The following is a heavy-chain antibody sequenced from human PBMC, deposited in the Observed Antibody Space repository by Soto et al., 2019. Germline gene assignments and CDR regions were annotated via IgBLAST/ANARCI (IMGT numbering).Heavy chain of an antibody. CDR1: GYTFTSYD. D-gene: IGHD3-22*01. CDR2: MNPNSGNT. V-gene: IGHV1-8*01. CDR3: ASTTYYYDSSGYSSRAFDL. Sequence: ASVKVSCKASGYTFTSYDINWVRQATGQGLEWMGWMNPNSGNTGYAQKFQGRVTMTRNTSISTAYMELSSLRSEDTAVYYCASTTYYYDSSGYSSRAFDLWGQGTMVTVSS. J-gene: IGHJ3*01.